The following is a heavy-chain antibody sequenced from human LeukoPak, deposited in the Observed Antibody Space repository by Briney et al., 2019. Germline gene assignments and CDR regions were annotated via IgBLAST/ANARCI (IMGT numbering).Heavy chain of an antibody. CDR2: ISSSSSTI. CDR1: GFTFSSYS. V-gene: IGHV3-48*01. D-gene: IGHD3-9*01. Sequence: GGSLRLSCAASGFTFSSYSMNWVRQAPGKGLEWVSYISSSSSTIYYADSVKGRFTISRDNAKNSLYLQMNSLRAEDTAVYYCARDSLVTDYWGQGTLVTVSS. J-gene: IGHJ4*02. CDR3: ARDSLVTDY.